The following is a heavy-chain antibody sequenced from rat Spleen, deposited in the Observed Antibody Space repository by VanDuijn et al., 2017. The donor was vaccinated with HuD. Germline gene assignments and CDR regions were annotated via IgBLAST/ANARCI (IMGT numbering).Heavy chain of an antibody. D-gene: IGHD1-2*01. CDR2: IWGDGST. CDR3: ARADISAIYTDGI. CDR1: GFSLFSYG. J-gene: IGHJ2*01. V-gene: IGHV2-13*01. Sequence: QVQLKESGPGLVQPSQTLSLTCTVSGFSLFSYGVSWVRQPPGKGLEWMGGIWGDGSTKYNSALKSRLSISRDTSKSQVYLKMNRLQTEDTATYDCARADISAIYTDGIWGQGVMVTVSS.